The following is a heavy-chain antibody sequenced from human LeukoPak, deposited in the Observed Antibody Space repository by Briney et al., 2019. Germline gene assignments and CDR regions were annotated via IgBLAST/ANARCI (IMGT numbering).Heavy chain of an antibody. Sequence: PGGSLRLSCAASGFTFSSYAMSWVRQAPGKGLEWVSAISGSGGSTYYADSVKGRFTISRDNSKNTLYLQMNSLRAEDTAVYYCAKDQGRYSGYDYADYWGQGTLVTVSS. V-gene: IGHV3-23*01. D-gene: IGHD5-12*01. CDR2: ISGSGGST. CDR1: GFTFSSYA. CDR3: AKDQGRYSGYDYADY. J-gene: IGHJ4*02.